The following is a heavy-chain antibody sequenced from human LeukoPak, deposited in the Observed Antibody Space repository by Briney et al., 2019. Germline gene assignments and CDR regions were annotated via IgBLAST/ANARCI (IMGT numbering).Heavy chain of an antibody. Sequence: PGGSLRLSCAASGFTLSSYAMHWVRQAPGKGLEWVAVISYDGSNKYYADSVKGRFTISRDNSKNTLYLQMNSLRAEDTAVYYCARDSRSSSWYNWFDPWGQGTLVTVSS. D-gene: IGHD6-13*01. CDR1: GFTLSSYA. J-gene: IGHJ5*02. V-gene: IGHV3-30*04. CDR3: ARDSRSSSWYNWFDP. CDR2: ISYDGSNK.